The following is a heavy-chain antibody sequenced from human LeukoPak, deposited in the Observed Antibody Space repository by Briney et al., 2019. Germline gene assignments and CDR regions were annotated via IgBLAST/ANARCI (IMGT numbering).Heavy chain of an antibody. J-gene: IGHJ4*02. Sequence: ASVKVSCKASGGTLSCYALSWVRQAPGQGLEWMGRIIPVFGTTTYAQKFQGRVTITADESTTTAYMELRRLTSEDTAMYYCARGLGTRWFFDYWGQGTLVTVCS. CDR3: ARGLGTRWFFDY. CDR2: IIPVFGTT. V-gene: IGHV1-69*13. CDR1: GGTLSCYA. D-gene: IGHD1-1*01.